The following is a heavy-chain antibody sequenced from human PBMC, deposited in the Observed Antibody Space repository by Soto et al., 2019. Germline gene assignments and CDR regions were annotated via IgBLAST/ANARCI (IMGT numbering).Heavy chain of an antibody. J-gene: IGHJ6*02. CDR3: AKGGGNSPGGYYYYGMDV. D-gene: IGHD2-21*02. V-gene: IGHV3-30*18. CDR2: ISYDGSNK. CDR1: GFTFSSYG. Sequence: GGSLRLSCAASGFTFSSYGMHWVRQAPGKGLEWVAVISYDGSNKYYADSVKGRFTISRDNSKNTLYLQMNSLRAEDTAVYYCAKGGGNSPGGYYYYGMDVWGQGTTVTVSS.